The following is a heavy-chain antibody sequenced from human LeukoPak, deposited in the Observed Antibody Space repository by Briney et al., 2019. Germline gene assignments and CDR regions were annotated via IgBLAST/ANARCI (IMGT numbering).Heavy chain of an antibody. CDR2: ISYDGSNK. D-gene: IGHD5-18*01. CDR1: GFTFSSYG. V-gene: IGHV3-30*18. J-gene: IGHJ4*02. Sequence: PGRSLRLSCAASGFTFSSYGMHWVRQAPGKGLEWVAVISYDGSNKYYADSVKGRFTISRDNSKNTLYPQMNSLRAEDTAVYYCAKGQGYSHGHGPLDYWGQGTLVTVSS. CDR3: AKGQGYSHGHGPLDY.